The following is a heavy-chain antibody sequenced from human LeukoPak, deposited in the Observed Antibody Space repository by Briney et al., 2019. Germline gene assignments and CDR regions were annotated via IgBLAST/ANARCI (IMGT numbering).Heavy chain of an antibody. Sequence: GGSLRLSCAASGFTFSSYAMHWVRQAPGKGLEWVAVISYDGSNKYYADSVKGRFTISRDNAKNSLYLQMNSLRAEDTAVYYCAGRPPPGGLYYYYGMDVWGQGTTVTVSS. J-gene: IGHJ6*02. D-gene: IGHD3-10*01. CDR3: AGRPPPGGLYYYYGMDV. V-gene: IGHV3-30-3*01. CDR2: ISYDGSNK. CDR1: GFTFSSYA.